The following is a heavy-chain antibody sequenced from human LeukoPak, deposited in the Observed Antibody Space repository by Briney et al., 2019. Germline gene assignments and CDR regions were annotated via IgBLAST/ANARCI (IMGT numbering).Heavy chain of an antibody. V-gene: IGHV3-21*06. CDR2: ISSISGHI. CDR1: GFTFSDYS. Sequence: GGSLRLSCAASGFTFSDYSMNWIHQAPGKGLEWVSSISSISGHIYYADSVKGRFTISRDNAKNSLYLQMNSLRDEDTAVYYCARLFRAGGDYWGQGTLVTVSS. D-gene: IGHD2-21*01. J-gene: IGHJ4*02. CDR3: ARLFRAGGDY.